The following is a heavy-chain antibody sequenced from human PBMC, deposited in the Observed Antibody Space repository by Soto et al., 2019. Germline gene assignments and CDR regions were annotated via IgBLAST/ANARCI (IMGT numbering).Heavy chain of an antibody. CDR1: GLIVNNNY. CDR3: ARAPGYCSGGICYRYMDV. CDR2: IHSGNSA. D-gene: IGHD2-15*01. V-gene: IGHV3-53*04. Sequence: EMQLVESGGGLVNPGGSLRLSCAASGLIVNNNYMNWVRQAPGKGLEWVSVIHSGNSASYADSVMGRFTISRHNSKNMVYLQMNSLKPADTAAYYCARAPGYCSGGICYRYMDVWGTGNTVTVSS. J-gene: IGHJ6*03.